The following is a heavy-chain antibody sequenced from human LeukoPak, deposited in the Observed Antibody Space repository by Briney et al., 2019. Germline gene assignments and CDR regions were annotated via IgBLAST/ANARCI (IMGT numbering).Heavy chain of an antibody. V-gene: IGHV4-59*12. J-gene: IGHJ4*02. Sequence: SETLSLTCTVSGGSITDYYWGWIRQPPGKGLEWIGYDYYSGSSNYNPSLKSRVTISIDTSKKHFSLKLTPVTAADTAVYYCARGAPPQNWGQGTLVTVSS. CDR2: DYYSGSS. CDR1: GGSITDYY. CDR3: ARGAPPQN.